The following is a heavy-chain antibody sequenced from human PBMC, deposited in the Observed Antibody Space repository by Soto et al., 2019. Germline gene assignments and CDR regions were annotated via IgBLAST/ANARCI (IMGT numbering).Heavy chain of an antibody. Sequence: SQTLSLTCAISGDSVSSNSAAWNWIRQSPSRGLEWLGRTYYRSKWYNDYAVSVKSRITINPDTSKNQFSLQLNSVTPEDTAVYYCARDLRRFYSSSSPFDYWGQGTLVTVS. D-gene: IGHD6-6*01. J-gene: IGHJ4*02. CDR1: GDSVSSNSAA. V-gene: IGHV6-1*01. CDR2: TYYRSKWYN. CDR3: ARDLRRFYSSSSPFDY.